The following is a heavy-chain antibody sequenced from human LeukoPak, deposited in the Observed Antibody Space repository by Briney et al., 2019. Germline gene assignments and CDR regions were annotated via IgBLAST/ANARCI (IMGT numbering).Heavy chain of an antibody. CDR1: GGSISSGSYY. Sequence: KTSQTLSLTCTVSGGSISSGSYYWSWIRQPAGKGLEWIGRIYTSGSTNYNPSLKSRVTMSVDTSKNQFSLKLSSVTAADTAVYYCARDPIMITFGGVIARYFDLWGRGTLVTVSS. V-gene: IGHV4-61*02. CDR2: IYTSGST. D-gene: IGHD3-16*02. CDR3: ARDPIMITFGGVIARYFDL. J-gene: IGHJ2*01.